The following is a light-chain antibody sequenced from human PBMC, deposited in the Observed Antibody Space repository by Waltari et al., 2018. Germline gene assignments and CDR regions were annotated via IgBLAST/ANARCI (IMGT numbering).Light chain of an antibody. CDR3: QQFGNSPPIYT. Sequence: EIVLTQSPDNLSLSPGERATLSCRTSPTISSDYLAWYQQKPGQAPRLVIYAASNRATGVPDRFSGSGSGTDFTLTISRLEPEDFAVYFCQQFGNSPPIYTFGQGTKVGIK. V-gene: IGKV3-20*01. CDR1: PTISSDY. J-gene: IGKJ2*01. CDR2: AAS.